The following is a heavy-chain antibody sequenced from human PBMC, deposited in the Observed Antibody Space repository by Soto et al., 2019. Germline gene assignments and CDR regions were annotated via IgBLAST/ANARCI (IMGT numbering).Heavy chain of an antibody. Sequence: GASVKVSCKASGYTFTGYYMHWVRQAPGQGLEWMGWINPNSGGTNYAQKFQGWVTMTRDTSISTAYMELSRLRSDDTAVYYCARGRAVAVPRWFDPWGQGTLVTVSS. CDR3: ARGRAVAVPRWFDP. V-gene: IGHV1-2*04. CDR1: GYTFTGYY. J-gene: IGHJ5*02. CDR2: INPNSGGT. D-gene: IGHD6-19*01.